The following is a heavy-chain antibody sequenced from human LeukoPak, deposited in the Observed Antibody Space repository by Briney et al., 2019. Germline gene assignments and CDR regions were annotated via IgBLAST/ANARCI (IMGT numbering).Heavy chain of an antibody. D-gene: IGHD2-2*01. CDR1: GYSFTSYW. V-gene: IGHV5-51*01. CDR3: ARRPYCSSTSCPFNSPDYYYYYGMDV. J-gene: IGHJ6*02. CDR2: IYPGDSDT. Sequence: GESLKISCKGSGYSFTSYWIGWVRQMPGKGLEWMGIIYPGDSDTRYSPSFQGQVTISADKSISTAYLQWSSLKASDTAMYYCARRPYCSSTSCPFNSPDYYYYYGMDVWGQGTTVTVSS.